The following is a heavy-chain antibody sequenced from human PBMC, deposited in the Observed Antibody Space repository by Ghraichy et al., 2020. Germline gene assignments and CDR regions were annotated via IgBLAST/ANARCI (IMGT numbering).Heavy chain of an antibody. D-gene: IGHD1-26*01. CDR2: ISWNSGNI. Sequence: GGSLRLSCAVSGFTFDDYAMHWVRQAPGKGLEWVSGISWNSGNIGYADSVKGRFTISRDNAWNSLHLQMNSLRAEDTALYYCTKDVYGSYSEGGLYYFDYWGQGTLVTVSS. V-gene: IGHV3-9*01. CDR3: TKDVYGSYSEGGLYYFDY. CDR1: GFTFDDYA. J-gene: IGHJ4*02.